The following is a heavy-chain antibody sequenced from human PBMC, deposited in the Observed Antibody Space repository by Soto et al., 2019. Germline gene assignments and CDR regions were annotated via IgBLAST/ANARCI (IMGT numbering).Heavy chain of an antibody. J-gene: IGHJ4*02. V-gene: IGHV4-30-4*01. CDR2: IYYSGST. Sequence: SETLSLTCTVSGGSISSGDYYWSWIRQPPGKGLEWIGYIYYSGSTYYNPSLESRVTISVDTSKNQFSLKLSSVTAADTAVYYCASVNDFWSGYRHPHFDYWGQGTLVTVSS. CDR1: GGSISSGDYY. D-gene: IGHD3-3*01. CDR3: ASVNDFWSGYRHPHFDY.